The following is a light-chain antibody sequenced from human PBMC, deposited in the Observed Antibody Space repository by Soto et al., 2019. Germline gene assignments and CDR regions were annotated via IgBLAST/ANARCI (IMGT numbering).Light chain of an antibody. J-gene: IGLJ3*02. CDR2: GNN. CDR3: GAWDSSVSGWV. CDR1: SSNIGSNS. V-gene: IGLV1-47*01. Sequence: QSVLTQPPSASGTPGQRVTISCSGSSSNIGSNSVYWFQQLPGTAPKVLIYGNNQRPSGVPDRVSGSKSGTSASLAISGRRSEDEADYYCGAWDSSVSGWVFGGGTKVTVL.